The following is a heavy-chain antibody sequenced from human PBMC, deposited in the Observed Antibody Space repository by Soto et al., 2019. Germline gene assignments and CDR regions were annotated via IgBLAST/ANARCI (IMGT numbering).Heavy chain of an antibody. CDR3: ASHYDSSGYYYRGLDY. D-gene: IGHD3-22*01. CDR2: IIPIFGTA. J-gene: IGHJ4*02. CDR1: GGTFSSYA. V-gene: IGHV1-69*12. Sequence: QVQLVQSGAEVKKPGSSVKVSCKASGGTFSSYAISWVRQAPGQGLEWMGGIIPIFGTADYAQKFQGRVTITADDSTSXGNMELRNXRXEETAVYYCASHYDSSGYYYRGLDYWGQGTLVTVSS.